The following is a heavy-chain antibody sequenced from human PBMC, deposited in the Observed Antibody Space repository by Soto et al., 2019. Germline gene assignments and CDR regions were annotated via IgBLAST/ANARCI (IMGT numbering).Heavy chain of an antibody. CDR1: GASIRSYY. CDR2: VYTSDYT. D-gene: IGHD3-10*01. Sequence: SETLSLTCSVSGASIRSYYWHWIRQPPGKGLEWIGYVYTSDYTRYSSSLKSRVTISVDTSKSQFYLRLNSVTAADAAVYYCASSDGHPGDFFYYNGMDVWGQGTTVTVSS. CDR3: ASSDGHPGDFFYYNGMDV. J-gene: IGHJ6*02. V-gene: IGHV4-4*08.